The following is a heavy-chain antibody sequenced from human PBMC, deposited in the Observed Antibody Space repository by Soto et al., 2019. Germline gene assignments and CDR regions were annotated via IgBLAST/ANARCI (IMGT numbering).Heavy chain of an antibody. CDR2: ISGSGGST. CDR3: AKSGGYSYGSEGDAFDI. CDR1: GFTFSSYA. Sequence: GGSLRLSCAASGFTFSSYAMSWVRRAPGKGLEWVSAISGSGGSTYYADSVKGRFTISRDNSKNTLYLQMNSLRAEDTAVYYCAKSGGYSYGSEGDAFDIWGQGTMVTVSS. V-gene: IGHV3-23*01. D-gene: IGHD5-18*01. J-gene: IGHJ3*02.